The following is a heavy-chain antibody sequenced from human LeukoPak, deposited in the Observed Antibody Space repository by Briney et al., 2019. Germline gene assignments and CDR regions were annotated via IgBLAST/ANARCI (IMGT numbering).Heavy chain of an antibody. D-gene: IGHD3-9*01. CDR1: GFTFSSYG. V-gene: IGHV3-33*01. J-gene: IGHJ5*02. Sequence: SGGSLILSCAASGFTFSSYGMHWVRLAPGKGLEWVAAIWYDGSNKYYADSVKGRFTISRDNSQNTLYLQMNSLRAEDTAVYYCARGPYYDILANWFDPWGQGTLVTVSS. CDR3: ARGPYYDILANWFDP. CDR2: IWYDGSNK.